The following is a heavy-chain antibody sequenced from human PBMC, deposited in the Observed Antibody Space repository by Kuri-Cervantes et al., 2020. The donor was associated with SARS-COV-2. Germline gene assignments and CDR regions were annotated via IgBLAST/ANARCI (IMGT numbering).Heavy chain of an antibody. CDR1: GFTFSSYE. D-gene: IGHD3-3*02. CDR3: AKDAGSGHFWSGYSGGNWFDP. CDR2: ISSSGSTI. V-gene: IGHV3-48*03. Sequence: GGSLRLSCAASGFTFSSYEMNWVRQAPGKGLEWVSYISSSGSTIYYADSVKGRFTISRDNAKNSLYLQMNSLRAEDTAVYYCAKDAGSGHFWSGYSGGNWFDPWGQGTLVTVSS. J-gene: IGHJ5*02.